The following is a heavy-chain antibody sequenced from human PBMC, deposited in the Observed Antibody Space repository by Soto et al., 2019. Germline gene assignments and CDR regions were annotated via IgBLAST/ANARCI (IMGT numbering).Heavy chain of an antibody. CDR2: INPNSGGT. CDR1: GYTFTGYY. D-gene: IGHD5-12*01. J-gene: IGHJ3*02. CDR3: ARDSGYDYNAFDI. Sequence: ASVKVSCKASGYTFTGYYMHWVRQAPGQGPEWMGWINPNSGGTNYAQKFQGWVTMTRDTSISTAYMELSRLRSDDTAVYYCARDSGYDYNAFDIWGQGTMVTVSS. V-gene: IGHV1-2*04.